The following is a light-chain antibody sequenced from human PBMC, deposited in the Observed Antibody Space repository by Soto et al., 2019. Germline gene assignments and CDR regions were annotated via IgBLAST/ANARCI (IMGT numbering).Light chain of an antibody. CDR1: SSDVGGYNY. V-gene: IGLV2-14*01. Sequence: QSALTQPASVSGSPGQSITISCTGTSSDVGGYNYVSWYQQYPGKAPKLMIYHVSNRPSGVSNRFSGSKSGNSASLTISVLQAKDEADYYCSSYTSTSTYVLGTGTKVPV. CDR3: SSYTSTSTYV. CDR2: HVS. J-gene: IGLJ1*01.